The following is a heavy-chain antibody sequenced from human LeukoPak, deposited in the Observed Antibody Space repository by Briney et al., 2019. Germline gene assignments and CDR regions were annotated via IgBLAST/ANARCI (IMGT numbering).Heavy chain of an antibody. D-gene: IGHD5-18*01. CDR3: ARDSVDTAMSFWFDP. CDR2: TYYRSKWFN. V-gene: IGHV6-1*01. CDR1: GDSVSSNSAV. Sequence: SQTLSLTCAISGDSVSSNSAVWNWIRQSPSRGLEWLGRTYYRSKWFNDYAVFVKSRITINPDTSKNQFSLQLNSVTAADTAVYYCARDSVDTAMSFWFDPWGQGTLVTVSS. J-gene: IGHJ5*02.